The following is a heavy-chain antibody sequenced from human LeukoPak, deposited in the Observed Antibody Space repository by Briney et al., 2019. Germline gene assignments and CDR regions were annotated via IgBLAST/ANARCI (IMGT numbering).Heavy chain of an antibody. CDR1: GFSFSRYG. CDR2: IRYDGNNK. D-gene: IGHD3-10*01. CDR3: ARDEGYGSGSFDI. Sequence: QSGGSLRLSCAASGFSFSRYGMHWVRQAPGKGLEWVSFIRYDGNNKNYADSVKGRFTISRDNSKNTLFLQMNSLRVEDTAVYYCARDEGYGSGSFDIWGQGRRVTVSS. V-gene: IGHV3-30*02. J-gene: IGHJ3*02.